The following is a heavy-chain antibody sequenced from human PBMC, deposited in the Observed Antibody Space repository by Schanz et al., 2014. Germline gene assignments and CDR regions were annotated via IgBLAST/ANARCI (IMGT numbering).Heavy chain of an antibody. CDR1: GFIFSDYY. CDR2: ISDSGDTA. CDR3: ARDGEAAAGCDY. V-gene: IGHV3-11*01. J-gene: IGHJ4*02. D-gene: IGHD6-13*01. Sequence: QVQLVESGGGLVKPGGSLRLSCAASGFIFSDYYMAWIRQAPGKGLEWVSLISDSGDTAYYADSVKGRFTISRDNFKGALYLQMSSLRAEDTAVYYCARDGEAAAGCDYWCQGTLVTVSS.